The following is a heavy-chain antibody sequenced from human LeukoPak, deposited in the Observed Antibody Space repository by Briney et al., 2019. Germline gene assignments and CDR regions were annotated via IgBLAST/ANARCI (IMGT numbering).Heavy chain of an antibody. CDR1: GFAFTSYP. CDR3: ARDLRHEKWELRDC. D-gene: IGHD1-26*01. V-gene: IGHV3-30*04. CDR2: ISYDGSNK. Sequence: PGGSLRLSCVASGFAFTSYPMHWVRQAPGKGLEWLALISYDGSNKGYADSVKGRFTVSRDNSRNTLYLQMISLRAEDTAVYYCARDLRHEKWELRDCWGQGTLVTVSS. J-gene: IGHJ4*02.